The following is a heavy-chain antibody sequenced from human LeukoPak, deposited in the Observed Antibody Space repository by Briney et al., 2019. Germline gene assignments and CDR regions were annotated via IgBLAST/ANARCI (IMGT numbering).Heavy chain of an antibody. Sequence: SETLSLTCAVYGGSFSGYYWSWIRQPPGKGLEWIGEINHSGSTNYNPSLKSRVTISVDTSKNQFSLKLSSVTAADTAVYYFARHRHITMVRGVSGWFDHWGQGTLVTVSS. CDR1: GGSFSGYY. V-gene: IGHV4-34*01. CDR2: INHSGST. D-gene: IGHD3-10*01. J-gene: IGHJ5*02. CDR3: ARHRHITMVRGVSGWFDH.